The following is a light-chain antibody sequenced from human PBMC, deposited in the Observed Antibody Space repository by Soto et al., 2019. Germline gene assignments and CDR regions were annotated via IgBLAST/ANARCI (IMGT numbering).Light chain of an antibody. CDR3: QPGYDIPPLT. CDR2: AAS. Sequence: DIQMTQSPSSLSASIGDRVTITCRASQSIRTYLNWYQQKPGKAPRLVIYAASTLQSGVPSRFSGSGSGTDFTLTIITLKPEDFATYYRQPGYDIPPLTFGGGTRVEI. V-gene: IGKV1-39*01. CDR1: QSIRTY. J-gene: IGKJ4*01.